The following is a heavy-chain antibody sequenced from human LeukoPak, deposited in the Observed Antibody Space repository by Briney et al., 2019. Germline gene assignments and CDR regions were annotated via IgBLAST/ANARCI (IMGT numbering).Heavy chain of an antibody. CDR1: GYSISSGYY. CDR2: IYHSGST. V-gene: IGHV4-38-2*02. J-gene: IGHJ3*02. D-gene: IGHD3-9*01. CDR3: ARKKILRYFDWPDAFDI. Sequence: PSETLSLTCTVSGYSISSGYYWGWIRQPPGKGLEWIGSIYHSGSTYYNPSLKSRVTISVDTSKNQFSLKLSSVTAADTAVYYCARKKILRYFDWPDAFDIWGQGTMVTVSS.